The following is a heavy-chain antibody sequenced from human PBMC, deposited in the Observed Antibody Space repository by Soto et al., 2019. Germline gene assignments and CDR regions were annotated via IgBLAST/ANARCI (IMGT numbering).Heavy chain of an antibody. CDR3: VRDPEGEKEMVFAS. D-gene: IGHD2-8*01. CDR2: ISSRGSTT. Sequence: EVQLLESGGGLVQPGGSLRLSCAASGFIFSNYAMGWVRLAPGKGLEWVSVISSRGSTTYYADSVKGRFAISRDNSKNTRSRKLTGLEAKDPAVYPGVRDPEGEKEMVFASWGQGPLVT. J-gene: IGHJ4*02. V-gene: IGHV3-23*01. CDR1: GFIFSNYA.